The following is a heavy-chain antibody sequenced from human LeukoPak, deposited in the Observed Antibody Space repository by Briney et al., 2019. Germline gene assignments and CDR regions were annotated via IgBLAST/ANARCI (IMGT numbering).Heavy chain of an antibody. V-gene: IGHV1-69*13. J-gene: IGHJ1*01. Sequence: SVKVSCKASGGTFINYAISWVRQAPGQGLEWMGGIIPLFGTPNYAQKFQGRVTITADEFTSTAYLELSSLRSEDTAVYYCARDSSEFRSLIPHWGQGTLVTVSS. CDR1: GGTFINYA. D-gene: IGHD2-21*01. CDR3: ARDSSEFRSLIPH. CDR2: IIPLFGTP.